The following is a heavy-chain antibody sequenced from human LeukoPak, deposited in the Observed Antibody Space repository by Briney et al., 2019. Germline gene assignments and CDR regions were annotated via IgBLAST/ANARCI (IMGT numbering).Heavy chain of an antibody. Sequence: GGSLRLSCAASGFTYSTYSMSWVRQAPGKGLEWVSAISGSGASTYYAGSVKGRFTISRGNSKNTLYLQMNSLRAEDTAVYYCAKDPFSSDYYGSFDYWGQGTLVTVSS. J-gene: IGHJ4*02. CDR1: GFTYSTYS. CDR2: ISGSGAST. V-gene: IGHV3-23*01. CDR3: AKDPFSSDYYGSFDY. D-gene: IGHD6-25*01.